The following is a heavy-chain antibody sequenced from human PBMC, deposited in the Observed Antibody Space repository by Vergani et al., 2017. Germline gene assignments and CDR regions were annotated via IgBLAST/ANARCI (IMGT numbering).Heavy chain of an antibody. CDR2: IRNKAYGGTT. V-gene: IGHV3-49*04. Sequence: EVQLVESGGGLVPPGRSLRLSCAASGFSFGDYAMTWVRQAPGKGLEWVAFIRNKAYGGTTEYAASVKGRFTISRDDSKRLAYLQLSDLKTEDTAVYFCSRGRGYSFGYSDYWGQGTLVTVSS. CDR1: GFSFGDYA. D-gene: IGHD5-18*01. J-gene: IGHJ4*02. CDR3: SRGRGYSFGYSDY.